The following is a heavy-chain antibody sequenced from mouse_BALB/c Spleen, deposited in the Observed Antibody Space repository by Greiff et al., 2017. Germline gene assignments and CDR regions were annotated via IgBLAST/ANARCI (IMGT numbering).Heavy chain of an antibody. Sequence: EVLLVESGGGLVQPGGSLKLSCAASGFTFSSYGMSWVRQTPDKRLELVATINSNGGSTYYPDSVKGRFTISRDNAKNTLYLQMSSLKSEDTAMYYCARTYRYDPWFAYWGQGTLVTVSA. J-gene: IGHJ3*01. CDR2: INSNGGST. CDR3: ARTYRYDPWFAY. D-gene: IGHD2-14*01. V-gene: IGHV5-6-3*01. CDR1: GFTFSSYG.